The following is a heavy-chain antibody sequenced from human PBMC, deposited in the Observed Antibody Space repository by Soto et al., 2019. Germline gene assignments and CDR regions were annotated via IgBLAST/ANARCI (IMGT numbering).Heavy chain of an antibody. CDR1: GGSFSGYY. D-gene: IGHD5-12*01. V-gene: IGHV4-34*01. J-gene: IGHJ1*01. CDR2: INHSGST. Sequence: SETLSLTCAVYGGSFSGYYWSWIRQPPGKGLEWIGEINHSGSTNYNPSLKSRVTISVDTSKNQFSLKLSSVTAADTAVYYCARGGIVATLNYFQHWGQGTLVTVSS. CDR3: ARGGIVATLNYFQH.